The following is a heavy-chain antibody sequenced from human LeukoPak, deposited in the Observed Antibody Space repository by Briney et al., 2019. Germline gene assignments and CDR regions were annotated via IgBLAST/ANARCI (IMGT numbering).Heavy chain of an antibody. CDR1: GYPFTIFD. D-gene: IGHD3-3*01. CDR2: MNPNTGDT. Sequence: ASLKVSCKASGYPFTIFDINWVRQAPGQGLEWVGWMNPNTGDTVYAQNFRGRVTMTRDTSIGTAYMELNSLRSEDTAVYYCAKGAIFGVTTRGYGMDAWGQGTSVTVSS. J-gene: IGHJ6*02. V-gene: IGHV1-8*01. CDR3: AKGAIFGVTTRGYGMDA.